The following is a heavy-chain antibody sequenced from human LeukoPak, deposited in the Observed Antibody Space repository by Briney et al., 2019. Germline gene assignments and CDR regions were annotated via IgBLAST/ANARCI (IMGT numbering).Heavy chain of an antibody. CDR1: GGPISSYY. V-gene: IGHV4-59*01. CDR2: IYYSGGT. CDR3: ARGYHDFSGYWLSYFDY. D-gene: IGHD3-22*01. Sequence: PSETLSLTCTVSGGPISSYYWSWIRQPPGKGLEWIGYIYYSGGTNYNPSLKSRVTISVDTSKNQFSLKPSSVTAADTAVYYCARGYHDFSGYWLSYFDYWGQGTLVTVSS. J-gene: IGHJ4*02.